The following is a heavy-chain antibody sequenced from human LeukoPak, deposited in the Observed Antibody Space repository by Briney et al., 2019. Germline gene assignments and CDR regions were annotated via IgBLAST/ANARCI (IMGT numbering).Heavy chain of an antibody. CDR1: GGSISSGSYY. CDR2: IYTSGST. D-gene: IGHD6-19*01. CDR3: AGSSAFEGSGWYVGY. Sequence: SETLPLTCTVSGGSISSGSYYWSWIRQPAGKGLEWIGRIYTSGSTNYNPSLKSRVTISVDTSKNQFSLKLSSVTAADTAVYYCAGSSAFEGSGWYVGYWGQGTLVTVSS. V-gene: IGHV4-61*02. J-gene: IGHJ4*02.